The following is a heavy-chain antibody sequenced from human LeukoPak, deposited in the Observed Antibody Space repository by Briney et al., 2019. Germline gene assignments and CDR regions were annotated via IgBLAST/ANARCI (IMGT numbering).Heavy chain of an antibody. CDR3: AKDSAGCGYCGGGTCSLCGFDY. D-gene: IGHD2-15*01. V-gene: IGHV3-23*01. CDR2: ISWSGGST. Sequence: PGGPLRLSCAASGFIFSSYAMSGVRQAPVKGLEGVSGISWSGGSTYYADSVKRLFTISRDNSKNTVYPQMISLRAEDTAVYYCAKDSAGCGYCGGGTCSLCGFDYWGQGTLVMDSS. CDR1: GFIFSSYA. J-gene: IGHJ4*02.